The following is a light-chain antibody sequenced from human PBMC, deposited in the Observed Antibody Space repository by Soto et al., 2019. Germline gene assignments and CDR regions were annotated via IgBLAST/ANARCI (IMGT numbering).Light chain of an antibody. CDR3: CSYAGSYTHV. J-gene: IGLJ1*01. CDR2: DVI. Sequence: SVLTQPRSVSGSPGQSATISCTGTSSDVGTYTYVSWYQQHPGKAPKLIIYDVIKRPSGVPDRFSGSKSGNTASLTISGLQAEDEADYYCCSYAGSYTHVFGTGTKVTVL. CDR1: SSDVGTYTY. V-gene: IGLV2-11*01.